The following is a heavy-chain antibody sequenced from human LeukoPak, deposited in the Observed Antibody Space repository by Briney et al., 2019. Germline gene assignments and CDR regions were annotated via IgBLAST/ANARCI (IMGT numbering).Heavy chain of an antibody. V-gene: IGHV5-51*01. Sequence: GESLKISCKGSGYSFTSYWIGWVRQMPGKGLEWMGIIYPGDSDTRYSPSFQGQVTISADKSISTAYLQWSSLKASDTAMYYCARPHYYDSSGGYVIQHWGQGTLVTVSS. CDR1: GYSFTSYW. J-gene: IGHJ1*01. CDR3: ARPHYYDSSGGYVIQH. CDR2: IYPGDSDT. D-gene: IGHD3-22*01.